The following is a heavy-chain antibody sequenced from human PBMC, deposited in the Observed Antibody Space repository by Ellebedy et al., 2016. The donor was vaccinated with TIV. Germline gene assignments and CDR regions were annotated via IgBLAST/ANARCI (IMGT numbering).Heavy chain of an antibody. Sequence: GSLRLSCAVSGGSISSSTWWSWVRQSPGKGVEWIGEIYHSGNTNYNPSLKSRVTIFVGTSKNQFSLKLTSVTVADTAVYYCARWFGELLYVRWFDPWGQGTLVTVSS. D-gene: IGHD3-10*01. CDR1: GGSISSSTW. J-gene: IGHJ5*02. V-gene: IGHV4-4*02. CDR2: IYHSGNT. CDR3: ARWFGELLYVRWFDP.